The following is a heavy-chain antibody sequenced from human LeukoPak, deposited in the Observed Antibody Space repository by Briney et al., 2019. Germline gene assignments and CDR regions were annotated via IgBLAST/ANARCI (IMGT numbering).Heavy chain of an antibody. V-gene: IGHV3-48*03. D-gene: IGHD5-12*01. Sequence: PGGSLRLSCAASGFTFSSYEMNWVRQAPGKGLEWVSYISSSGSTIYYADSVKGRFTISRDYAKNSLYLQMNSLRAEDTAVYYCASRRGYDPYYFDYWGQGTLVTVSS. CDR1: GFTFSSYE. J-gene: IGHJ4*02. CDR2: ISSSGSTI. CDR3: ASRRGYDPYYFDY.